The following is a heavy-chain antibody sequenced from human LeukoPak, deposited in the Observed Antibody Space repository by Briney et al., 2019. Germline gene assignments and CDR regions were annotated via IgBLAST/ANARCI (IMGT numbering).Heavy chain of an antibody. V-gene: IGHV3-7*01. J-gene: IGHJ3*02. CDR3: ARGTIGNYGDYPTAFDI. CDR1: GFTLNPYW. Sequence: GGSLRLSCAASGFTLNPYWIIWVRQAPGKGREWVASIKEYGSEKFYVDSVKGRFTISRDNAKNSLYLQMNSLRAEDTAVYYCARGTIGNYGDYPTAFDIWGQGTMVTVSS. CDR2: IKEYGSEK. D-gene: IGHD4-17*01.